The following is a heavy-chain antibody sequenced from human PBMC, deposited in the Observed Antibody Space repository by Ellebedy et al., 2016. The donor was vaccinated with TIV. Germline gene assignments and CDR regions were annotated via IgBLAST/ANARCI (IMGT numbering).Heavy chain of an antibody. Sequence: GGSLRLXXAASGFAFGDYAMHWVRQSPGKGLEWVAGISWYSGSVDYADSVKGRFTISRDNANNSLLLQMNSLRVEDTALYYCSKDITGYSLYYFDSWGQGTLVTVSS. CDR2: ISWYSGSV. CDR1: GFAFGDYA. D-gene: IGHD5-12*01. CDR3: SKDITGYSLYYFDS. J-gene: IGHJ4*02. V-gene: IGHV3-9*01.